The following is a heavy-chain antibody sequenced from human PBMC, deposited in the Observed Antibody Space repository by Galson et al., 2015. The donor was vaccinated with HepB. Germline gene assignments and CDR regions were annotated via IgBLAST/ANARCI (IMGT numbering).Heavy chain of an antibody. V-gene: IGHV3-33*01. CDR2: IWYDGSNK. J-gene: IGHJ5*02. D-gene: IGHD3-10*01. CDR3: ARDGRQFRFSGTWFDP. Sequence: SLRLSCAASGLTFSSYNMHWVRQAPGKGLEWVAIIWYDGSNKYYADSVKGRFTISRDNSRNTLYLQMNSLRAEDTAVYYCARDGRQFRFSGTWFDPWGQGTLVTVSS. CDR1: GLTFSSYN.